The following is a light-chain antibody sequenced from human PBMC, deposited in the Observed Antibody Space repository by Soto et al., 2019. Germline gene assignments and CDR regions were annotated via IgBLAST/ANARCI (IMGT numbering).Light chain of an antibody. V-gene: IGKV3-20*01. Sequence: EIVLTQSPGTLSLSPGERATLSCRVSQSVSSNYLAWYQQKPGQAPRRLIYRVSSRATGIPDRFSGSGSGTDFTLTISRLEAEDFVVYFCQQYGSSPITFGGGTRVDIK. CDR2: RVS. J-gene: IGKJ5*01. CDR3: QQYGSSPIT. CDR1: QSVSSNY.